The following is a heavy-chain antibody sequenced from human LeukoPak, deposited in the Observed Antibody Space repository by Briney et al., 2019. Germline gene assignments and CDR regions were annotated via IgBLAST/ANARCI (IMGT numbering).Heavy chain of an antibody. J-gene: IGHJ4*02. CDR3: AKDLRIVVQRSDY. CDR1: GFTFSSHG. CDR2: ISPSGGIT. Sequence: GGTLRLSCGASGFTFSSHGMNWVRQAPGKGLEWVSGISPSGGITYYTDSVKGRFTISRDNSKNTVSLQMNSLRGEDTAVYYCAKDLRIVVQRSDYWGQGTLVTVSS. V-gene: IGHV3-23*01. D-gene: IGHD3-22*01.